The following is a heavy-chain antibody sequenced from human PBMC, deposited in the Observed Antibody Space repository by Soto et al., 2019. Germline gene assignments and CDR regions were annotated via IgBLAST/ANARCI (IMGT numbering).Heavy chain of an antibody. Sequence: EVQLVESGGGLLQPGGSLRLPFATSGFILSDCAMNWVRQAPGKGLEWVSYISSSSSVIDYADSVKGRFTVSRDNARNSLYLQMNSLRAEDTAVYYCARDLSWGSNWYYYMDVWGKGTTVTVSS. V-gene: IGHV3-48*01. J-gene: IGHJ6*03. D-gene: IGHD7-27*01. CDR2: ISSSSSVI. CDR1: GFILSDCA. CDR3: ARDLSWGSNWYYYMDV.